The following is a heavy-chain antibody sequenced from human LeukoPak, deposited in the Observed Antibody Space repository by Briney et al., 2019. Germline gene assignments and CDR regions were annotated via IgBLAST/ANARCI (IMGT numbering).Heavy chain of an antibody. CDR3: ARGASGYDQALFDY. D-gene: IGHD5-12*01. J-gene: IGHJ4*02. CDR2: ISSTRPTI. Sequence: GGSLRLSCAASGFSFSSYNMNWVRQAPGKGLEWISYISSTRPTIYYADSVKGRFTISRDDAKSSLYLQMNSLRVEDTAVYYCARGASGYDQALFDYWGQGTLVTVSS. CDR1: GFSFSSYN. V-gene: IGHV3-48*01.